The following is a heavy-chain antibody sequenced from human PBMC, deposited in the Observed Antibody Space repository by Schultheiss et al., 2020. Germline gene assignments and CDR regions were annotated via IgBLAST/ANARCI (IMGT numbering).Heavy chain of an antibody. CDR3: ARPERFQRRVFDY. J-gene: IGHJ4*02. CDR2: INHSGST. Sequence: SETLSLTCAVYGGSFSGYYWSWIRQPPGKGLEWIGEINHSGSTNYNPSLKSRVTISVDTSKNQFSLKLSSVTAADTAVYYCARPERFQRRVFDYWGQGTLVTVSS. V-gene: IGHV4-34*01. CDR1: GGSFSGYY.